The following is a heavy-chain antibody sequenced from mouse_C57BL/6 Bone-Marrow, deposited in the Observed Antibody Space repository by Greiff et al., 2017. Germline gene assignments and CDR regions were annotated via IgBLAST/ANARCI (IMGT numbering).Heavy chain of an antibody. Sequence: VQLQQSGAELVKPGASVKMSCKASGYTFTSYWITWVKQRPRQGLEWIGDIDPGSGSTNYNEKFKSKATLTVDTSSSTAYMQLSSLTSEDSAVYYCARPYSSNYWYFDVWGTGTTVTVSS. V-gene: IGHV1-55*01. D-gene: IGHD2-5*01. CDR1: GYTFTSYW. CDR3: ARPYSSNYWYFDV. J-gene: IGHJ1*03. CDR2: IDPGSGST.